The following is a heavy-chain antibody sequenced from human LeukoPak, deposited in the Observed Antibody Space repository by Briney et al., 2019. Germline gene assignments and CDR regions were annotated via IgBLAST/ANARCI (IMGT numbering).Heavy chain of an antibody. V-gene: IGHV3-7*01. D-gene: IGHD5/OR15-5a*01. CDR2: IRGDGSLK. Sequence: PGGSLRLSCAASGFTFSNYWMIWVRQAPGKGLEWVANIRGDGSLKYYVDSVKGRFTISRDNANNSLDLQMNSLRAEDMAIYYCARDSGGFSSVYYDAFDFWGQGTVVTVSS. CDR3: ARDSGGFSSVYYDAFDF. J-gene: IGHJ3*01. CDR1: GFTFSNYW.